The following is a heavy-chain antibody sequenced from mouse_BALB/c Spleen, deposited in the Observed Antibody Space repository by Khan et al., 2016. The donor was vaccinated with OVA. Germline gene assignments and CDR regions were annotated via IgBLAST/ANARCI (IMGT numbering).Heavy chain of an antibody. CDR2: INYSGNT. D-gene: IGHD2-4*01. CDR1: GYSITSEHA. CDR3: ARKDYYDYDPFPY. V-gene: IGHV3-2*02. J-gene: IGHJ3*01. Sequence: EVKLLESGPGLVKPSQSLSLTCTVTGYSITSEHAWNWIRQFPGNKLEWMGYINYSGNTRFNPSLKSRTSITRDTSKNQFFLQLNSVTTEDTATYYCARKDYYDYDPFPYWGQGTLVTVSA.